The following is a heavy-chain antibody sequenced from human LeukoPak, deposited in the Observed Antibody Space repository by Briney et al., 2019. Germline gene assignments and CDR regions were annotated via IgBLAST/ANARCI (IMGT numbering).Heavy chain of an antibody. CDR1: GFTFSSYE. CDR2: ITSGGSVK. D-gene: IGHD2-15*01. Sequence: GGSLRLSCAASGFTFSSYEMNWVRQAPGKGLEWVSYITSGGSVKHYAPSVKGRLTISRDNAENSLFLQMDSLRAEDTAVYYCAKGTQEYCSGLTCYPLDYWGQGTLVTVSS. V-gene: IGHV3-48*03. J-gene: IGHJ4*02. CDR3: AKGTQEYCSGLTCYPLDY.